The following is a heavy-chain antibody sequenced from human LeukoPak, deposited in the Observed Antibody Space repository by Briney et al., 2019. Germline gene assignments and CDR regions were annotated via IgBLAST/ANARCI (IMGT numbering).Heavy chain of an antibody. V-gene: IGHV1-2*02. CDR3: ARGPPSFDDPMRFDY. CDR2: INPNSGGT. CDR1: GYTFTGYY. Sequence: GASVKVSCKASGYTFTGYYMHWVRQAPGQGLEWMGWINPNSGGTNYAQKFQGRVTMTRDTSISTAYMELSRLRSDDTAVYYCARGPPSFDDPMRFDYWGQGTLVTVSS. J-gene: IGHJ4*02.